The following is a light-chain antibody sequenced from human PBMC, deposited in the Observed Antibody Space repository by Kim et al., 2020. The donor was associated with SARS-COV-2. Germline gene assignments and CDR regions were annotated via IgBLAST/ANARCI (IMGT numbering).Light chain of an antibody. CDR3: QQHNNWPYT. CDR1: QSVSDK. Sequence: EIVLTQSPATLSVSPGESATLSCRASQSVSDKLSWYQQKPGQAPRLLIYSVSIRAAGVPAGFSGSGSGTDFTLTISGLQSEDSAVYYCQQHNNWPYTFGQGTKLEI. CDR2: SVS. J-gene: IGKJ2*01. V-gene: IGKV3-15*01.